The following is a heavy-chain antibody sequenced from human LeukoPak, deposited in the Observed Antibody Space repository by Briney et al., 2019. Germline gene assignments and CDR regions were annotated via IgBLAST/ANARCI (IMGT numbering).Heavy chain of an antibody. Sequence: GESLKISCKGSGYRFTSYWIGWVRQMPGKGLEWMGIIYPGDSDTRYSPSFQGQVTISADKSISTAYLQWSSLKASDTAMYYCARHVAYYDSSGPPDYWGQGTLVTVSS. CDR2: IYPGDSDT. D-gene: IGHD3-22*01. J-gene: IGHJ4*02. V-gene: IGHV5-51*01. CDR3: ARHVAYYDSSGPPDY. CDR1: GYRFTSYW.